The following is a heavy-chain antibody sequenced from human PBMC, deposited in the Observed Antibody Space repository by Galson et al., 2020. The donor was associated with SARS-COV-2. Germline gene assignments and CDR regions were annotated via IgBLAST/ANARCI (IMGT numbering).Heavy chain of an antibody. CDR1: GFTFGDYA. CDR3: TRDGGILGGLDY. CDR2: IRSKAYGGTT. V-gene: IGHV3-49*04. Sequence: TGGSLRLSCTASGFTFGDYAMSWVRQAPGKRLEWVGFIRSKAYGGTTEYAASVKGRFTISRDDSKSIAYLQMNSLKTEDTAVYYCTRDGGILGGLDYWGQGTLVTVSS. D-gene: IGHD3-16*01. J-gene: IGHJ4*02.